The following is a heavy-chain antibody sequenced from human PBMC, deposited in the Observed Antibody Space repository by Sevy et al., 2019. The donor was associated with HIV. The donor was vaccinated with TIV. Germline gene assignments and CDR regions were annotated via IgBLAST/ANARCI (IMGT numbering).Heavy chain of an antibody. CDR2: INPSGGST. CDR3: ARDGEYYGSGSSNWFDP. V-gene: IGHV1-46*01. CDR1: GYTFTSYY. Sequence: ASVKVSCKAFGYTFTSYYMHWVRQAPGQGLEWMGIINPSGGSTSYAQKFQGRVTMTRDTSTSTVYMELSSLRSEDTAVYYCARDGEYYGSGSSNWFDPWGQGTLVTVSS. J-gene: IGHJ5*02. D-gene: IGHD3-10*01.